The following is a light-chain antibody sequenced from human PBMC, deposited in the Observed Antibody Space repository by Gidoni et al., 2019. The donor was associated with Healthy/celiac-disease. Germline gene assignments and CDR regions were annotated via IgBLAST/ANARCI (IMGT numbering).Light chain of an antibody. Sequence: DIQMTQSPASLSASVGDRVTITCRASQSISSYLNWYQQKPGKAPKLLIYAASSLQSGVPSRFSGSGSGPDFTLTISSLQPEDFATYYCHQSYSTPRYTFGQGTKLEIK. CDR1: QSISSY. CDR3: HQSYSTPRYT. CDR2: AAS. V-gene: IGKV1-39*01. J-gene: IGKJ2*01.